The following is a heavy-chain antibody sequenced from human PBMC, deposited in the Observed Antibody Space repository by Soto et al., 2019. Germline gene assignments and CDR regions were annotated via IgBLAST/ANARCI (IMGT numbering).Heavy chain of an antibody. Sequence: QVQLQQWGAGLLKPSETLSLTCAVYGGSFSGYYWSWIRQPPGKGLEWIGEINHSGSTNYNPSLKSRVTISVDTSKNQFSLKLSSVTAADTAVYYCARGLRRIAARPVAYFQHWGQGTLVTVSS. CDR2: INHSGST. J-gene: IGHJ1*01. V-gene: IGHV4-34*01. CDR1: GGSFSGYY. CDR3: ARGLRRIAARPVAYFQH. D-gene: IGHD6-6*01.